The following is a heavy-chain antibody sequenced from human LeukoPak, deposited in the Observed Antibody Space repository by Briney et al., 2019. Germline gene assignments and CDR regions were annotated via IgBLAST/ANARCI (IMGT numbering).Heavy chain of an antibody. CDR1: GFTFSSYW. D-gene: IGHD6-19*01. J-gene: IGHJ5*02. CDR2: IKQDGSEK. CDR3: ARYSSGWYSGFDP. Sequence: GGSLRLSCAASGFTFSSYWMSWVRQAPGKGLEWVANIKQDGSEKYYVDSVKGRFTISRDNAKNSLYLQMNSLRAEDTAVYYCARYSSGWYSGFDPWGQGTLVTVSS. V-gene: IGHV3-7*01.